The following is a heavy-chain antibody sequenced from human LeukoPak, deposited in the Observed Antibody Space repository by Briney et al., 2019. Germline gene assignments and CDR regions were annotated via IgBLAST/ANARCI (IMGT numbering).Heavy chain of an antibody. CDR2: IYDSGST. D-gene: IGHD4-17*01. CDR1: GGSISSGDYS. Sequence: SETLSLTCAVSGGSISSGDYSWSWIRQPPGKGLEWIGYIYDSGSTYYNPSLKSRVSVSVDTSKNQFSLKLSSVTAADTAVYYCAREETTVYAFDIWGQGTMVTVSS. V-gene: IGHV4-30-4*07. CDR3: AREETTVYAFDI. J-gene: IGHJ3*02.